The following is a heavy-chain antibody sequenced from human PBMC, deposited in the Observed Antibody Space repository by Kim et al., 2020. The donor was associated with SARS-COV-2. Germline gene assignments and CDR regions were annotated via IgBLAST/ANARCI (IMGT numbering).Heavy chain of an antibody. CDR2: INHSGST. CDR1: GGSFSGYY. J-gene: IGHJ6*02. D-gene: IGHD6-6*01. Sequence: SETLSLTCAVYGGSFSGYYWSWIRQPPGKGLEWIGEINHSGSTNYNPSLKSRVTISVDTSKNQFSLKLSSVTAADTAVYYCARWRIAARPNYYYGMDVWGQGTTVTVSS. CDR3: ARWRIAARPNYYYGMDV. V-gene: IGHV4-34*01.